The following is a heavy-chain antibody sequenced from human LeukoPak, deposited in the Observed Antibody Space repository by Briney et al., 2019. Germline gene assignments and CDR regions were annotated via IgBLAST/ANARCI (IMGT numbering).Heavy chain of an antibody. V-gene: IGHV4-4*08. CDR3: ARRETVDLFDY. J-gene: IGHJ4*02. Sequence: SETLSLTCTVSGGSISSHYWTWIRQPPGKGLEWIGYIYSSGVTDYSPSLRSRVTMSVDTSKNQFSLNLSSVTAADTAVYYCARRETVDLFDYWGQGTLVTVSS. CDR1: GGSISSHY. D-gene: IGHD6-19*01. CDR2: IYSSGVT.